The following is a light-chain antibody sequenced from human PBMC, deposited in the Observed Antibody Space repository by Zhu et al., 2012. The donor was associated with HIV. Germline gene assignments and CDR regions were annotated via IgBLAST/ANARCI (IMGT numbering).Light chain of an antibody. CDR1: QSVSSNY. V-gene: IGKV3-20*01. J-gene: IGKJ1*01. CDR2: GAS. Sequence: VLTQSPDTLSLSPGDRATLACRASQSVSSNYVIWYQQKPGQAPRPLIYGASDRASGVPDRFSGSGSGTDFTLTISRLEPEDFAVYYCQQYAGSPRTFGQGTKVEIK. CDR3: QQYAGSPRT.